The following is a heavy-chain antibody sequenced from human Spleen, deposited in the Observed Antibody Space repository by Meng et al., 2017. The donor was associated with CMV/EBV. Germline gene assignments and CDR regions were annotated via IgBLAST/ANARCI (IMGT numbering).Heavy chain of an antibody. J-gene: IGHJ4*02. CDR2: ISSSSSTI. CDR1: GFTFSSYS. Sequence: GESLKISCAASGFTFSSYSMNWVRQAPGKGLEWVSYISSSSSTIYYADSVKGRFTISRDNAKNSLYLQMNSLRAEDTAVYYCASPYDNSGYYSGYWGQGTLVTVSS. V-gene: IGHV3-48*04. CDR3: ASPYDNSGYYSGY. D-gene: IGHD3-22*01.